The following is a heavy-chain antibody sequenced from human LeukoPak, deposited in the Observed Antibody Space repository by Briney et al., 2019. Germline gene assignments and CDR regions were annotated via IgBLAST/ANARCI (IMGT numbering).Heavy chain of an antibody. CDR3: ASASLGYCSGGSCYYPIDY. V-gene: IGHV1-69*13. CDR1: GGTFSSYA. D-gene: IGHD2-15*01. Sequence: SVKVSCKASGGTFSSYAISWVRQAPGQGLEWMGGIIPIFGTANYAQKFQGRATITADESTSTAYMELSSLRSEDTAVYYCASASLGYCSGGSCYYPIDYWGQGTLVTVSS. CDR2: IIPIFGTA. J-gene: IGHJ4*02.